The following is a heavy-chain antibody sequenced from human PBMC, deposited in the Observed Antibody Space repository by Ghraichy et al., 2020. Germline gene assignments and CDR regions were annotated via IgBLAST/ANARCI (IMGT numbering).Heavy chain of an antibody. CDR1: GGSFSGYY. CDR2: INHSGST. CDR3: ARGGTTVTKDFDY. V-gene: IGHV4-34*01. D-gene: IGHD4-17*01. J-gene: IGHJ4*02. Sequence: ESLNISCAVYGGSFSGYYWSWIRQPPGKGLEWIGEINHSGSTNYNPSLKSRVTISVDTSKNQFSLKLSSVTAADTAVYYCARGGTTVTKDFDYWGQGTLVTVSS.